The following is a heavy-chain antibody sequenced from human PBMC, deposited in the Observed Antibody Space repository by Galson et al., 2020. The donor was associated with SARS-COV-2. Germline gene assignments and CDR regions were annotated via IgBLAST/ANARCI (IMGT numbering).Heavy chain of an antibody. CDR3: ARLGRVTGTDR. CDR1: GDSIASVSYY. D-gene: IGHD1-20*01. J-gene: IGHJ4*02. CDR2: IYYTGST. V-gene: IGHV4-31*03. Sequence: SETLSLTCSVSGDSIASVSYYWSWLRQHPGKGLEWIGYIYYTGSTYYNPSLKSRLSISVDLSKSQFSLTLSSVTAADTAVYFCARLGRVTGTDRWGQGALVSVSS.